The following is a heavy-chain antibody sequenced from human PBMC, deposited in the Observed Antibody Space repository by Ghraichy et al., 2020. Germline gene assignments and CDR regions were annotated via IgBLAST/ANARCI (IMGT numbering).Heavy chain of an antibody. D-gene: IGHD5-12*01. CDR2: ISWNSGSI. Sequence: SLNISCAASGFTFDDYAMHWVRQAPGKGLEWVSGISWNSGSIGYADSVKGRFTISRDNAKNSLYLQMNSLRAEDTALYYCAKDIQSGYDLFDYFDYWGQGTLVTVSS. CDR1: GFTFDDYA. V-gene: IGHV3-9*01. J-gene: IGHJ4*02. CDR3: AKDIQSGYDLFDYFDY.